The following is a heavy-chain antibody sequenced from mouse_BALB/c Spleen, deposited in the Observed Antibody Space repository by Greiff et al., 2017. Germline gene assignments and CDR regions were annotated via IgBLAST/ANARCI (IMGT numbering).Heavy chain of an antibody. J-gene: IGHJ4*01. V-gene: IGHV1-12*01. CDR2: IYPGNGDT. CDR1: GYTFTSYN. D-gene: IGHD2-10*02. Sequence: LQQPGAELVKPGASVKMSCKASGYTFTSYNMHWVKQTPGQGLEWIGAIYPGNGDTSYNQKFKGKATLTADKSSSTAYMQLSSLTSEDSAVYYCAPYGSYAMDYWGQGTSVTVSS. CDR3: APYGSYAMDY.